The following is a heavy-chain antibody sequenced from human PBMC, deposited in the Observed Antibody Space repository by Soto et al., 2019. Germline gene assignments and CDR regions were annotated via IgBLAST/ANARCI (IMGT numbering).Heavy chain of an antibody. D-gene: IGHD2-21*02. CDR2: IYYSGST. CDR3: HRIYDSSWVVYDGDSYFFDY. Sequence: LTRTVSRGSISIGAYPWTWIRQTPGQGLEWIGYIYYSGSTYYNPSLKSRVTISVDTSKNQFSLKLSSVTAADTAVYYCHRIYDSSWVVYDGDSYFFDYWVQGTVVAV. V-gene: IGHV4-30-4*01. CDR1: RGSISIGAYP. J-gene: IGHJ4*02.